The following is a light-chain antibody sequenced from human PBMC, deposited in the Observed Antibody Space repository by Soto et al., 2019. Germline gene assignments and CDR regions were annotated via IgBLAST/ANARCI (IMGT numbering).Light chain of an antibody. CDR3: QQRSDWPIT. CDR2: DAS. Sequence: EIVLPQSPDTLSLSPGERATLSCRPSQSVRSLLAWYQQKPGQAPRLLIYDASTRATGIPARFSGGGSGTDFTLTISSLEPEDFAVYFCQQRSDWPITFGLGTRLEIK. J-gene: IGKJ5*01. CDR1: QSVRSL. V-gene: IGKV3-11*01.